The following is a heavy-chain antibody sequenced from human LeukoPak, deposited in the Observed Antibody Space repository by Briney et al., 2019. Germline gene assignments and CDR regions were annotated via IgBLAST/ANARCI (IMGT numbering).Heavy chain of an antibody. CDR1: GFTFSSYS. CDR3: AKDSLVGAGTDFQH. D-gene: IGHD6-13*01. CDR2: ISSGSTYI. J-gene: IGHJ1*01. V-gene: IGHV3-21*04. Sequence: PGGSLRLSCAASGFTFSSYSMNWVRQAPGKGLEWVSSISSGSTYIYYADSVKGRFTISRDNAKNSLYLQMNSLRAEDTAIYYCAKDSLVGAGTDFQHWGQGTLVTVSS.